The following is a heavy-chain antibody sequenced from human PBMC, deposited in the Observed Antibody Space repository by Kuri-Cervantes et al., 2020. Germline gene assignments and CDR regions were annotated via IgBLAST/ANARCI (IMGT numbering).Heavy chain of an antibody. D-gene: IGHD2-15*01. V-gene: IGHV4-31*02. CDR2: ISYSGST. Sequence: SCTVSGGSISTGGFYWNWIRQHPGKGLEWIGYISYSGSTDYNPSLKSRVTISVDTSKDQFSLKLSSVTAADTAVYYCARQDGGVVALLLNWFDPWGQGTLVTVSS. CDR3: ARQDGGVVALLLNWFDP. J-gene: IGHJ5*02. CDR1: GGSISTGGFY.